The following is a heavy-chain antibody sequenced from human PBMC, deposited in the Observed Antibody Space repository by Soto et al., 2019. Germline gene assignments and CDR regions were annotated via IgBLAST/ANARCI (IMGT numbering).Heavy chain of an antibody. D-gene: IGHD6-13*01. J-gene: IGHJ5*02. CDR2: ISSSSSTI. V-gene: IGHV3-48*02. CDR1: GFTFSSYS. Sequence: PGGSLRLSCAASGFTFSSYSMNWVRQAPGKGLEWVSYISSSSSTIYYADSVKGRFTISRDNAKNSLYLQMNSLRDEDTAVYYCARTRLAAAGTEDLPNWFDPWGQGTLVTVSS. CDR3: ARTRLAAAGTEDLPNWFDP.